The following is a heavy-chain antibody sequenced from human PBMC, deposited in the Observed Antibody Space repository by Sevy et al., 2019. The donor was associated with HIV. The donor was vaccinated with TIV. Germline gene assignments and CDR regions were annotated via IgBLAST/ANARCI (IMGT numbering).Heavy chain of an antibody. CDR2: MSWNSGSI. Sequence: GGSLRLSCAASGFTFDDYAMHWVRQAPGKGLEWVSGMSWNSGSIGYADSVKGRFTISRDNAKNSLYLKMNSLRAEDTALYYCAKDTRKYYDSSGHAFDIWCQGTMVTVSS. J-gene: IGHJ3*02. CDR3: AKDTRKYYDSSGHAFDI. CDR1: GFTFDDYA. D-gene: IGHD3-22*01. V-gene: IGHV3-9*01.